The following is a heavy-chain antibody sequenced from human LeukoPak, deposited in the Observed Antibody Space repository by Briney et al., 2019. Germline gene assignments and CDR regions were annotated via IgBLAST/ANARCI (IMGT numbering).Heavy chain of an antibody. Sequence: QAGGSLRLSCAASGFTFSSYWMHWVRQAPGKGLVWVSRINSDGSSTSYADSVKGRFTISRDNAKNSLYLQMNSLRAEDTAVYYCARDDSAVRGPAGIVVVILDYWGQGTLVTVSS. CDR3: ARDDSAVRGPAGIVVVILDY. J-gene: IGHJ4*02. D-gene: IGHD3-22*01. CDR1: GFTFSSYW. V-gene: IGHV3-74*01. CDR2: INSDGSST.